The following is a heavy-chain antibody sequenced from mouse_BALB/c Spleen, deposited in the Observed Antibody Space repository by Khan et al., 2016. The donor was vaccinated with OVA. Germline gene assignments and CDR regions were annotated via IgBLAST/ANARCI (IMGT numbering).Heavy chain of an antibody. CDR3: AREEALYHFDH. CDR2: IYPGTDNS. Sequence: QVQLKESGAELVRPGASVKLSCKTSGYIFTSYWIHWVKQRSGQGLEWIARIYPGTDNSYYNEKFKDQATLTADKSSSTAYMQLNSLTSEDSDVYCCAREEALYHFDHWGQGTTLTVSA. J-gene: IGHJ2*01. D-gene: IGHD3-2*02. V-gene: IGHV1-76*01. CDR1: GYIFTSYW.